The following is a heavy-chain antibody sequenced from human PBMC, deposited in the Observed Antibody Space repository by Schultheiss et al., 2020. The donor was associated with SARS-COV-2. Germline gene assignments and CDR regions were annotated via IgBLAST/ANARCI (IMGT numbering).Heavy chain of an antibody. V-gene: IGHV6-1*01. CDR2: TFYRSKWYN. D-gene: IGHD6-19*01. Sequence: SQTLSLTCVISGDSVSSSGAAWNWIRQSPSRGLEWLGRTFYRSKWYNDYPISVKSRITISPDPSTNQFSLQLNSVTPKDTAVYYCACEISGRQWLDYWGQGTLVTVSS. J-gene: IGHJ4*02. CDR3: ACEISGRQWLDY. CDR1: GDSVSSSGAA.